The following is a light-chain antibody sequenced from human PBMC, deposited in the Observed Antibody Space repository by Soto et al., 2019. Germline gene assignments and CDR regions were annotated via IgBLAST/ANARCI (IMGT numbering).Light chain of an antibody. CDR1: SSDVGGYNY. Sequence: QSVLTQPRSVSGSPGQSVTISCTGTSSDVGGYNYVSWYQQHPGKAPKLMIYDVSKRPSGVPDRFSGSKSGNTASLTISGLQAEDEADYYCCSYAGSYTFYVFGTGTKVNRP. J-gene: IGLJ1*01. V-gene: IGLV2-11*01. CDR3: CSYAGSYTFYV. CDR2: DVS.